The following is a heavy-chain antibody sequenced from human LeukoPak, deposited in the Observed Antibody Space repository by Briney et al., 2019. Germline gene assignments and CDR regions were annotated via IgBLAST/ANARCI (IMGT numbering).Heavy chain of an antibody. V-gene: IGHV3-23*01. J-gene: IGHJ4*02. CDR1: GFTFSSYA. CDR2: ISGSGGSS. CDR3: AREYLGLAYSSGWEPHFDY. Sequence: GGSLRLSCAASGFTFSSYAMSWVRQAPGKGLEWVSDISGSGGSSFSVDSVKGRFTISRDNSKNTLYLQMNSLRAEDTAVYYCAREYLGLAYSSGWEPHFDYWGQGTLVTVSS. D-gene: IGHD6-19*01.